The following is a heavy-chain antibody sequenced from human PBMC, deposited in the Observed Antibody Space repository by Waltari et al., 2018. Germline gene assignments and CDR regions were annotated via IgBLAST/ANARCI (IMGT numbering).Heavy chain of an antibody. CDR3: ARGKPKQWLGGGHWFDP. CDR1: GSISSYY. CDR2: IYYSGST. D-gene: IGHD6-19*01. V-gene: IGHV4-59*01. Sequence: GSISSYYWSWIRQPPGKGLEWIGYIYYSGSTNYNPSLKSRVTISVDTSKNQFSLKLSSVTAADTAVYYCARGKPKQWLGGGHWFDPWGQGTLVTVSS. J-gene: IGHJ5*02.